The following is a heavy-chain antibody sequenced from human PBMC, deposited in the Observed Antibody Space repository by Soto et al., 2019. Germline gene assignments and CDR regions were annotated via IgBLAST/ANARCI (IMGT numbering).Heavy chain of an antibody. CDR3: ARDHPHSYGVYYFDY. CDR1: GGSISGYY. J-gene: IGHJ4*02. Sequence: SETLSLTCTVSGGSISGYYWSWIRQSPGKGLEWIVYIYSSGSTHYNPSLQNRVTISIDTSKNQVSLKVNSVTAADTAVYYCARDHPHSYGVYYFDYWGQGTPVTVPS. CDR2: IYSSGST. D-gene: IGHD5-18*01. V-gene: IGHV4-59*01.